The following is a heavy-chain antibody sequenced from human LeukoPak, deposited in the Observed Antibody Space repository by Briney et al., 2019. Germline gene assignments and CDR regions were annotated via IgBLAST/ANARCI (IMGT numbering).Heavy chain of an antibody. D-gene: IGHD3-22*01. CDR2: ISGSGGTR. Sequence: GGSLSLSCGASGYTLRAYAMAWVRQATGKGVEGVSTISGSGGTRKSADCVKGRFNIYRDNSKNILYLQVNSLRAGDTAVYYCAKDYYYDSSGYYYGDAFDLWGQGTMVTVPS. CDR3: AKDYYYDSSGYYYGDAFDL. V-gene: IGHV3-23*01. J-gene: IGHJ3*01. CDR1: GYTLRAYA.